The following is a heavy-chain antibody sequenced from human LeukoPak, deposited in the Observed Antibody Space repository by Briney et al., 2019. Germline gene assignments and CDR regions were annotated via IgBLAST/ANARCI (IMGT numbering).Heavy chain of an antibody. CDR1: GASINSYY. CDR2: VYPSGDT. CDR3: ARRGGDFHTGIVFDN. D-gene: IGHD1-14*01. Sequence: PSETLSLTCTVSGASINSYYWGWVRQPPTKELEWIGYVYPSGDTNDNPSVRGRVTMSLDTSKNQFSLRLTSVTAADTAVYYCARRGGDFHTGIVFDNWGQGSLVTVSS. J-gene: IGHJ4*02. V-gene: IGHV4-59*01.